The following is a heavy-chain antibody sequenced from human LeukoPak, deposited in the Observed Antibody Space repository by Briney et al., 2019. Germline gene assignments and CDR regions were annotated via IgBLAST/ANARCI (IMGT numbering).Heavy chain of an antibody. Sequence: PSQTLSLICSVSGDSISSGGFYWHWIRQHPEKGLEWIGHIYSTGTTYYNPSLTSRLTMSLDTSKNQFSLKVTSVTAADTAVYFCARDRPDTTSPTTVGRFDPWGQGTLVTVSS. J-gene: IGHJ5*02. V-gene: IGHV4-31*03. CDR2: IYSTGTT. CDR3: ARDRPDTTSPTTVGRFDP. D-gene: IGHD1-14*01. CDR1: GDSISSGGFY.